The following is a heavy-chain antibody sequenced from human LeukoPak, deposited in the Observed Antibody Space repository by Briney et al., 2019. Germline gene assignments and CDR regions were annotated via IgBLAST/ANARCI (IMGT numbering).Heavy chain of an antibody. CDR3: NYDFWSGYNRLDY. J-gene: IGHJ4*02. D-gene: IGHD3-3*01. Sequence: GGSLRLSCVASGFTFSSYAVSWVRQAPGKGLEWVSTISGSGSGSAGNTYYADSVKGRFTISRDNSKNTLYLQMNSLRAEDTAIYYCNYDFWSGYNRLDYWGQGTLVTVSS. CDR1: GFTFSSYA. CDR2: ISGSGSGSAGNT. V-gene: IGHV3-23*01.